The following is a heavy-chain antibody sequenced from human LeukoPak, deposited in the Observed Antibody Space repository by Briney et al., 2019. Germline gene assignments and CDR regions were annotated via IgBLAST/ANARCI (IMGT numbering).Heavy chain of an antibody. CDR2: IDPNSGDT. V-gene: IGHV1-2*02. CDR3: ARGALTAAVDH. D-gene: IGHD6-13*01. Sequence: ASVKVSCKASGYTFTVHNIHWVRQTPGLGLEWMGWIDPNSGDTNYAQNFQGRVTMTRDTSITTAYMELSSLRSDDTAVYYRARGALTAAVDHWGQGTLVTVSS. J-gene: IGHJ5*02. CDR1: GYTFTVHN.